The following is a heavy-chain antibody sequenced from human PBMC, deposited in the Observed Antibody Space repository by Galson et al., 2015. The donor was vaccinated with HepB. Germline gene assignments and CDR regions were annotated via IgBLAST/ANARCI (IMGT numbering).Heavy chain of an antibody. CDR1: GFTVGSYY. V-gene: IGHV3-66*02. CDR2: IYSGGST. J-gene: IGHJ3*02. CDR3: ARDQVWFGGAFDI. D-gene: IGHD3-10*01. Sequence: SLRLSCAASGFTVGSYYMSWVRQAPGKGLEWVSVIYSGGSTYYADSVKGRFTISRDNSKNTLYLQMNSLRAEDTAVYYCARDQVWFGGAFDIWGQGTMVTVSS.